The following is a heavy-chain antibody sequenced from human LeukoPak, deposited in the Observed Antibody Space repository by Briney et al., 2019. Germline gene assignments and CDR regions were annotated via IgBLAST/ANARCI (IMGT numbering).Heavy chain of an antibody. Sequence: ASVKVSCKASGYTFTSYDINWVRQATGQGLEWMGWMNPNSGNTGYAQKFQGRVTMTRDMSTSTVYMELSSLRSEDTAVYYCARADYGGKVHYYYMDVWGKGTTVTVSS. J-gene: IGHJ6*03. D-gene: IGHD4-23*01. CDR2: MNPNSGNT. V-gene: IGHV1-8*02. CDR1: GYTFTSYD. CDR3: ARADYGGKVHYYYMDV.